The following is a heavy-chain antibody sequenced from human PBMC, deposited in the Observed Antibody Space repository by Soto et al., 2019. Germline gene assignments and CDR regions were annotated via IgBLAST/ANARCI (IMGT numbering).Heavy chain of an antibody. V-gene: IGHV4-39*07. D-gene: IGHD3-22*01. CDR1: GGSISSSRCH. Sequence: SETLSLTCTVSGGSISSSRCHWGWIRQPPGKGLEWIGEINHSGSTNYNPSLKSRVTISVDTSKNQFSLKLSSVTAADTAVYYCARKMPTMIVVVIQNWFDPWGQGTLVTVSS. J-gene: IGHJ5*02. CDR3: ARKMPTMIVVVIQNWFDP. CDR2: INHSGST.